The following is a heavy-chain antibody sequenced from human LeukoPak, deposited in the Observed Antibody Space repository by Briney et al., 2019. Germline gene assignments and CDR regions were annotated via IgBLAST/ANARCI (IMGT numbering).Heavy chain of an antibody. D-gene: IGHD3-22*01. CDR1: GGTLSSYA. J-gene: IGHJ4*02. CDR2: IIPIFGTA. V-gene: IGHV1-69*13. Sequence: GASVKVSCKASGGTLSSYAISWVRQAPGQGLEWMGGIIPIFGTANYAQKFQGRVTITADESTSTAYMELSSLRSEDTAVYYCARISDYYDSSGYRDYFDYWGQGTLVTVSS. CDR3: ARISDYYDSSGYRDYFDY.